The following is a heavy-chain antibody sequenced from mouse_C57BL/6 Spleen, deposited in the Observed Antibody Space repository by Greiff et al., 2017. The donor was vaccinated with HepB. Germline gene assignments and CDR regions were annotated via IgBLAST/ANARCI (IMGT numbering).Heavy chain of an antibody. J-gene: IGHJ3*01. Sequence: VQLQQSGADLVRPGASLTLSCTASGFTFTDYEMHWVQQTPVHGLEWIGAIDTEAGGTAYNKKFKGKAILTADTSTSAAYMELRSLTSEDSAVYCCTVGAYWGKGTLVTVSA. CDR1: GFTFTDYE. CDR2: IDTEAGGT. V-gene: IGHV1-15*01. CDR3: TVGAY.